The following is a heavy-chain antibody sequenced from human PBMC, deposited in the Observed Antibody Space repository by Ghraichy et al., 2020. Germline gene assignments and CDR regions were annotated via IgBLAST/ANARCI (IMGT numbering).Heavy chain of an antibody. J-gene: IGHJ4*02. CDR3: ARDLGGGWYFDY. D-gene: IGHD6-19*01. CDR2: IRGTSTVI. Sequence: GGSLRLSCAASGFTFSDFYMSWIRQAPGKGLEWIAYIRGTSTVIYYADSVKGRFTISRDNAKNSLYLEMNSLRAEDTAVYYCARDLGGGWYFDYWGQGALVTVSS. V-gene: IGHV3-11*04. CDR1: GFTFSDFY.